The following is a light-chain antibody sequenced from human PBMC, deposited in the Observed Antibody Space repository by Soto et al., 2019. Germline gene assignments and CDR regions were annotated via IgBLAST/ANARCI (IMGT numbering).Light chain of an antibody. CDR1: ISDVGTYNS. CDR2: EVT. J-gene: IGLJ3*02. CDR3: ASYAGSPVV. Sequence: QSALTQPPSASGSPGQSVTISCTGTISDVGTYNSVSWYQQYPDKAPKLIIYEVTKRPSGVPDRFSGSRSGNTASLTVSGLQADDEADYYCASYAGSPVVFGGGTKLTVL. V-gene: IGLV2-8*01.